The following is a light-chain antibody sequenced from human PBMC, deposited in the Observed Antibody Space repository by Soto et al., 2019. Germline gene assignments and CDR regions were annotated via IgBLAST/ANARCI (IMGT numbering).Light chain of an antibody. CDR1: QSVSSN. V-gene: IGKV3-15*01. Sequence: EIVMTQTPATLSVSPGERATLSCRASQSVSSNLAWYQQKPGQAPRLLIYGTSTRASGIPARFSGSGSGTEFTLTISSLQSEDSAVYYCQQYNNWRTFGQGTKVDI. CDR3: QQYNNWRT. CDR2: GTS. J-gene: IGKJ1*01.